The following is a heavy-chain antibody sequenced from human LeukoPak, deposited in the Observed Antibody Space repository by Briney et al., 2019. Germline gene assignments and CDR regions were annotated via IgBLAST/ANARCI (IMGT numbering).Heavy chain of an antibody. D-gene: IGHD3-3*01. CDR2: IFYSGST. CDR1: GGSISTSNYY. CDR3: ARMPTPRSGYYPVYYYYYMDV. Sequence: PSETLSLTCTVSGGSISTSNYYWGWIRQPPGKGLEWIGNIFYSGSTYYSPSLRSRVTISVDTSKNQFSLKLSSVTAADTAVYYCARMPTPRSGYYPVYYYYYMDVWGKGTTVTVSS. V-gene: IGHV4-39*07. J-gene: IGHJ6*03.